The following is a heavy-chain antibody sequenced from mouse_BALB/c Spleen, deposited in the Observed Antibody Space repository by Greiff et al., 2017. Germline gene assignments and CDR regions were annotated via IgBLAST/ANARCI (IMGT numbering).Heavy chain of an antibody. J-gene: IGHJ4*01. D-gene: IGHD1-2*01. V-gene: IGHV1S126*01. CDR1: GYSFTSYW. Sequence: VKLQESGPQLVRPGASVKISCKASGYSFTSYWMHWVKQRPGQGLEWIGMIDPSDSETRLNQKFKDKATLTVDKSSSTAYMQLSSPTSEDSAVYYCARGVRLYYAMDYWGQGTSVTVSS. CDR3: ARGVRLYYAMDY. CDR2: IDPSDSET.